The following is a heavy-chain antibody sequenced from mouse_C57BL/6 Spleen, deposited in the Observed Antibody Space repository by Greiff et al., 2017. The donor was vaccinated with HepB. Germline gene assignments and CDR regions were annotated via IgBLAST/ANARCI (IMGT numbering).Heavy chain of an antibody. CDR1: GYTFTSYG. CDR2: IYPRSGNT. D-gene: IGHD1-1*01. J-gene: IGHJ1*03. V-gene: IGHV1-81*01. Sequence: QVQLQQSGAELARPGASVKLSCKASGYTFTSYGISWVKQRTGQGLEWIGEIYPRSGNTYYNEKFKGKATLTADKSSSTAYMELRILTSEDSAVYFCARRDYGSSYGYFDVWGTGTTVTVSS. CDR3: ARRDYGSSYGYFDV.